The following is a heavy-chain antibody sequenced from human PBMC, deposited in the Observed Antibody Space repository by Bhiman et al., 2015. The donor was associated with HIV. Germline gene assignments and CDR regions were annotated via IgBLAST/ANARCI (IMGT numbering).Heavy chain of an antibody. CDR3: AGAYSSGWFDQ. CDR2: IWYDGSNK. D-gene: IGHD3-22*01. CDR1: GFSFSNYG. J-gene: IGHJ5*02. Sequence: VQLVESGGGVVQPGRSLRLSCAASGFSFSNYGMHWVRQAPGKGLEWVAAIWYDGSNKHYADSVKGRFTISRDNSKKMVYLQMNSLRIDDTALYYCAGAYSSGWFDQWGQGTLVTVSS. V-gene: IGHV3-33*01.